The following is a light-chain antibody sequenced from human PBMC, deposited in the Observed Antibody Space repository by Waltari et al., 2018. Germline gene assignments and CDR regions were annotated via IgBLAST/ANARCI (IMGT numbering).Light chain of an antibody. V-gene: IGLV7-46*01. Sequence: QAVVTQEPSLTVSPGGTVTLTRGSSTGPVTRCHYPYWVQQKPGQAPKTLIYDTSNKHSWTPARFSGSLLGGKAALTLSGVQPEDEAEYYCLLYYGGVGVFGGGTKLTVL. CDR1: TGPVTRCHY. J-gene: IGLJ2*01. CDR3: LLYYGGVGV. CDR2: DTS.